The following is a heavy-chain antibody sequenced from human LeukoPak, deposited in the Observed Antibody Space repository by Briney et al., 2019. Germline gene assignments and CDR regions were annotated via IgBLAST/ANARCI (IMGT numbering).Heavy chain of an antibody. CDR3: ARGRRQYYYYGMDV. D-gene: IGHD1-14*01. J-gene: IGHJ6*02. Sequence: PSETLSLTCAVYGGSFSGYYWSWIRQPPGKGLEWIGEINHSGSTNYNPSLKSRVTVSVDTSKNQFSLKLSSVTAADTAVYYCARGRRQYYYYGMDVWGQGTTVTVSS. V-gene: IGHV4-34*01. CDR2: INHSGST. CDR1: GGSFSGYY.